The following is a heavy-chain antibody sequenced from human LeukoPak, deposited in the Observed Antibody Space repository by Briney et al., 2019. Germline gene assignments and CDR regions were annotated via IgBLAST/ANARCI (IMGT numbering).Heavy chain of an antibody. CDR3: ARLGTIFGVGPFDY. CDR1: GGSISSYY. D-gene: IGHD3-3*01. CDR2: INHSGST. J-gene: IGHJ4*02. V-gene: IGHV4-34*01. Sequence: PSETLSLTCTVSGGSISSYYWSWIRQLPGKGLEWIGEINHSGSTNYNPSLKSRVTISVDTSKNQFSLKLSSVTAADTAVYYCARLGTIFGVGPFDYWGQGTLVTVSS.